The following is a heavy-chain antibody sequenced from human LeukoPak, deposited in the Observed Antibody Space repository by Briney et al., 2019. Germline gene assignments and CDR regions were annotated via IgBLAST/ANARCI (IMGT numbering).Heavy chain of an antibody. CDR1: GFTFSNAW. J-gene: IGHJ4*02. V-gene: IGHV3-15*01. Sequence: GGSLRLSCAASGFTFSNAWMSWVRQAPGKGLEWVGRIKSKTDGGTTDYAAPVKGRFTISRGDSKNTLYLQMNSLKTEDTAVYYCTTRGVSFTIFGVVPDSWGQGTLVTVSS. D-gene: IGHD3-3*01. CDR2: IKSKTDGGTT. CDR3: TTRGVSFTIFGVVPDS.